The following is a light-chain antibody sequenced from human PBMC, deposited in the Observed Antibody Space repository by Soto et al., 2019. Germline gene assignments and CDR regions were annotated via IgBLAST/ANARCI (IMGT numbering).Light chain of an antibody. V-gene: IGKV3D-20*01. Sequence: DIVLTQSPATLSLSPGERATLSCGASQSITNNYLAWYQQKPGLAPRLLIYDTSKRATGIPDRFSGSGSGTDFTLTISRLEPEDFAAYYCQQFGSLITLGGGTKVDIK. CDR1: QSITNNY. CDR2: DTS. CDR3: QQFGSLIT. J-gene: IGKJ4*01.